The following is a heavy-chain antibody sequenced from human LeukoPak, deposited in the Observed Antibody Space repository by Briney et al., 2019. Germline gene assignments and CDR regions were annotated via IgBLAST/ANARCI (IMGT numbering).Heavy chain of an antibody. CDR1: GYTFTSYA. CDR3: ARGLKGYGSGSYYIGHSLDY. D-gene: IGHD3-10*01. V-gene: IGHV7-4-1*02. Sequence: ASVKVSCKASGYTFTSYAMNWVRQAPGQGLEWMGWINTNTGNPTYAQGFTGRFVFSLDTSVSTAYLQISSLKAEDTAVYYCARGLKGYGSGSYYIGHSLDYWGQGTLVTVSS. J-gene: IGHJ4*02. CDR2: INTNTGNP.